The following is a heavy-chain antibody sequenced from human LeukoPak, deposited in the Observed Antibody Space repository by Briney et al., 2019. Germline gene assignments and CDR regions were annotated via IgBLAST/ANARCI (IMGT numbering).Heavy chain of an antibody. D-gene: IGHD3-10*01. CDR3: ARSPRSGSYYKGFDY. J-gene: IGHJ4*02. Sequence: SETLSLTCTVYGGSFSGYYWSWIRQPPGKGLEWIGEINHSGSTNYNPSLKSRVTISVDTSKNQFSLKLSSVTAADTAVYYCARSPRSGSYYKGFDYWGQGTLVTVSS. V-gene: IGHV4-34*01. CDR2: INHSGST. CDR1: GGSFSGYY.